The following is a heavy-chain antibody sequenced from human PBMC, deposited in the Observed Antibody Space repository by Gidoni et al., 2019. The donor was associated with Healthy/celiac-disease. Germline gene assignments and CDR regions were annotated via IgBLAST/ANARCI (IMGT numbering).Heavy chain of an antibody. V-gene: IGHV4-34*01. D-gene: IGHD5-18*01. J-gene: IGHJ4*02. CDR1: GGSFSGYY. CDR2: INHSGST. Sequence: QVQLQQWGAGLLKPSETLSLTCAVYGGSFSGYYWSWIRQPPGKGLEWIGEINHSGSTNYNPSLKSRVTISVDTSKNQFSLKLSSVTAADTAVYYCAREGYSYGPFDYWGQGTLVTVSS. CDR3: AREGYSYGPFDY.